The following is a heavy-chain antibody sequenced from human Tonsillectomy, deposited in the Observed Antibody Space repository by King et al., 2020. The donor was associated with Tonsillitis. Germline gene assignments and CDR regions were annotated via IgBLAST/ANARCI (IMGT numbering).Heavy chain of an antibody. J-gene: IGHJ4*02. V-gene: IGHV2-5*01. CDR2: IYWNDVK. CDR1: GFSLSTSGVG. CDR3: AHRVDTAMASHFDY. Sequence: TLKESGPTLVKPTQTLTLTCTFSGFSLSTSGVGVGWIRQPPGKALEWLALIYWNDVKRYSPSLKSRLTITKDTSKNQVVLTMTNMDPVDTATYYCAHRVDTAMASHFDYWGQGTLVTVSS. D-gene: IGHD5-18*01.